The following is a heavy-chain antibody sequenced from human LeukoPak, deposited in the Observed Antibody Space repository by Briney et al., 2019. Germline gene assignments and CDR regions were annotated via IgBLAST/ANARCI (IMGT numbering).Heavy chain of an antibody. J-gene: IGHJ3*02. CDR1: GFTFSSYA. CDR3: ARYSGSFLREDAFDI. Sequence: GGSLRLSCAASGFTFSSYAMSWVRQAPGKGLEWVSAISGSGGSTYYADSVKGRFTIPRDNSKNTLYLQMNSLRAEDTAVYYCARYSGSFLREDAFDIWGQGTMVTVSS. D-gene: IGHD1-26*01. V-gene: IGHV3-23*01. CDR2: ISGSGGST.